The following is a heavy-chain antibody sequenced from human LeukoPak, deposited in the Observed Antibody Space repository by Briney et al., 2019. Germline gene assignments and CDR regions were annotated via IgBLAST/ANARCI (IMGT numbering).Heavy chain of an antibody. V-gene: IGHV3-23*01. Sequence: PGGSLRLSCAASGFTFSSYAMSWVRQAPGKGLEWVSAISGSGGSTYYADSVKGRFTISRDNAKNTLYLQMNSLSAEDTDVYYCAKDPDGYSGSLSSFSAHWGQGTLVTVSS. J-gene: IGHJ1*01. CDR2: ISGSGGST. CDR1: GFTFSSYA. CDR3: AKDPDGYSGSLSSFSAH. D-gene: IGHD1-26*01.